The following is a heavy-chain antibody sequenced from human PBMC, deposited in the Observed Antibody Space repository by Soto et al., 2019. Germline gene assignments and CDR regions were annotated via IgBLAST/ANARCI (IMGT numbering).Heavy chain of an antibody. J-gene: IGHJ4*02. CDR1: GSTFSSYW. CDR2: ISGDGSTT. CDR3: TRPRYDGSGTPFDY. V-gene: IGHV3-74*01. Sequence: EVQLVESGGGLVHPGGSLGVSCAASGSTFSSYWMNWVRKVPGKGRVWVSRISGDGSTTSYADSVRGRFTISRDNAKNTLYLQMNSLRAEDTALYYCTRPRYDGSGTPFDYWGQGALVTVSA. D-gene: IGHD3-22*01.